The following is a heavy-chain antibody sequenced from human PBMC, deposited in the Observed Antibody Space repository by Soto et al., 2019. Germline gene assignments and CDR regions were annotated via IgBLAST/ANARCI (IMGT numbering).Heavy chain of an antibody. CDR3: AISPSGRGGAFDI. CDR1: GYTFTSYG. V-gene: IGHV1-18*01. D-gene: IGHD3-10*01. CDR2: ISAYNGNT. Sequence: QVQLVQSGAEVKKPGASVKVSCKASGYTFTSYGISWVRQAPGQGLEWMGWISAYNGNTNYAQKFQGRVTITADESTSTAYMELSSLRSEDTAVYYCAISPSGRGGAFDIWGQGTMVTVSS. J-gene: IGHJ3*02.